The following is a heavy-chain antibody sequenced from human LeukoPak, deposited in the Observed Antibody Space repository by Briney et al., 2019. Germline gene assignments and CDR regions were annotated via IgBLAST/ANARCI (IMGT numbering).Heavy chain of an antibody. CDR2: IGTAGDP. D-gene: IGHD4-11*01. Sequence: PGGSLRLSCAASGFTFSSYDMHWVRQATGKGLEWVSAIGTAGDPYYRGSVKGRFTISRETAKNSVYLQMSSLRAGDTAVYYCARMTTRGMDVWGKGTTVTVSS. CDR3: ARMTTRGMDV. V-gene: IGHV3-13*05. CDR1: GFTFSSYD. J-gene: IGHJ6*04.